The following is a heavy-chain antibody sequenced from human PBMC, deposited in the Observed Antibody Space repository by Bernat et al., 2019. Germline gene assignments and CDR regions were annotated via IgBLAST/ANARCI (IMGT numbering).Heavy chain of an antibody. CDR1: GFPFSDYS. D-gene: IGHD2-15*01. J-gene: IGHJ4*02. V-gene: IGHV3-73*01. Sequence: EVQLVESGGGLVQPGGSLKLSCAASGFPFSDYSIHWVRQASGKGLEWVARIRSNACSYEKTYAASVKDRFTISRDDSTNTAYLQMNSLKTDDTSVFYCSRRHGSGGSCYSDYWGQGTLVTVSS. CDR2: IRSNACSYEK. CDR3: SRRHGSGGSCYSDY.